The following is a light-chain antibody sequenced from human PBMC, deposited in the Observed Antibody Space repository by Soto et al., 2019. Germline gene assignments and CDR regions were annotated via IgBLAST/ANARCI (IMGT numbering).Light chain of an antibody. Sequence: QSALTQPASVSGSPGQSITISCTGTSSDVGGFNYVSWYQQHPGKAPKLMIYDVTNRPSGVSYRFSGSKSGNTASLTISGLQAEDEADYYCTSYSSSSTYVFGPGSMVTVL. J-gene: IGLJ1*01. CDR1: SSDVGGFNY. CDR3: TSYSSSSTYV. CDR2: DVT. V-gene: IGLV2-14*03.